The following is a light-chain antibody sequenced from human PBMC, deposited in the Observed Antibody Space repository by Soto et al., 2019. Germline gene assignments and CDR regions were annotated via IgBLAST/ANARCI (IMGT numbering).Light chain of an antibody. CDR1: QSVSSD. CDR3: QHFNNWPWT. CDR2: GAS. J-gene: IGKJ1*01. V-gene: IGKV3-15*01. Sequence: EIVMTQSPATLSVSPGERATLSCRASQSVSSDLVWYQQKPGQAPRLLIYGASTRATGIPARFSGSGSGTEFTLTISSLQSEDSALYYCQHFNNWPWTVGQGTKVDIK.